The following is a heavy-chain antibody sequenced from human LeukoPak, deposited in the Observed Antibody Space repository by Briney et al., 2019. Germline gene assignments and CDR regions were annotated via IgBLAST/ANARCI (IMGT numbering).Heavy chain of an antibody. CDR1: GFTFSSYA. V-gene: IGHV3-30*04. Sequence: GGSLRLSCAASGFTFSSYAMHSVRQAPGKGLEWVAVITSNGSNKHYGDSVRGRFTISRDNSKNNMYLQMNSLRAEDTALYYCARESGALRGYSYGHWGQGTLVTVSS. D-gene: IGHD5-18*01. CDR2: ITSNGSNK. CDR3: ARESGALRGYSYGH. J-gene: IGHJ4*02.